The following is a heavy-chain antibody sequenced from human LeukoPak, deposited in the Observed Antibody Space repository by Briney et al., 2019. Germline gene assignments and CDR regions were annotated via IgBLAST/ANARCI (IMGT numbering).Heavy chain of an antibody. CDR1: GFTFNSYA. D-gene: IGHD3-22*01. CDR3: AKGPESSGYGYYYGMVV. Sequence: GGSLRLSCAASGFTFNSYAMSWVRQAPGKGLEWVSAISGSGASTYYADAVKGRFTISRDNSKNTLYLQMNSLRDEDTAGYYCAKGPESSGYGYYYGMVVWGQGTTVTVAS. J-gene: IGHJ6*02. CDR2: ISGSGAST. V-gene: IGHV3-23*01.